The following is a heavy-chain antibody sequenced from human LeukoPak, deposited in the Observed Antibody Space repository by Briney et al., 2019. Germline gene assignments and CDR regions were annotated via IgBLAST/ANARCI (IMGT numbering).Heavy chain of an antibody. J-gene: IGHJ6*02. D-gene: IGHD2-2*01. CDR3: AKVSRYCSSTSCYPHSYYYYGMDV. Sequence: GGSLRLSCAASGFTFSSYGMHWVRQAPGKGLEWVAVISYDGSNKYYADSVKGRFTISRDNSKNTLYLQMNSLRAEDTAVFYCAKVSRYCSSTSCYPHSYYYYGMDVWGQGTTVTVSS. V-gene: IGHV3-30*18. CDR1: GFTFSSYG. CDR2: ISYDGSNK.